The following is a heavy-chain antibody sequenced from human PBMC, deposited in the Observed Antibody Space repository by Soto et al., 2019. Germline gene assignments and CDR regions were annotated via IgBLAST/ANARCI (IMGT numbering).Heavy chain of an antibody. D-gene: IGHD6-6*01. V-gene: IGHV1-18*01. CDR1: GYTFRTYG. Sequence: QVQLVQSGSEVKKPGASVKVSCKASGYTFRTYGITWVRQAPGQGLEWVAWISVHTGDTKYAQKLHGRVSLTKDTFTTTAYIELRGLPSDDTAIYYCARSRAEYSISFSDYFDSCGQGTLVTVSS. J-gene: IGHJ4*02. CDR3: ARSRAEYSISFSDYFDS. CDR2: ISVHTGDT.